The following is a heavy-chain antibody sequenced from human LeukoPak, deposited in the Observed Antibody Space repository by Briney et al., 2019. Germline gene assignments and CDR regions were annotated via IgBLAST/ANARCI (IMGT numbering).Heavy chain of an antibody. J-gene: IGHJ4*02. CDR2: INGDGSWT. V-gene: IGHV3-74*01. CDR1: GNYW. CDR3: VSFYETY. D-gene: IGHD2-2*01. Sequence: GGSLRLSCAASGNYWMHWVRQAPGKGLVWVSHINGDGSWTSYADSVKGRFTISKDNAKNTVYLQMNNLRAEDTAVYYCVSFYETYWGQGTLVTVSS.